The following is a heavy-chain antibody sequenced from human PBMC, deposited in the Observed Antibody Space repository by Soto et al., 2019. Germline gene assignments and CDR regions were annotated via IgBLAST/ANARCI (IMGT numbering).Heavy chain of an antibody. CDR2: IHPSDSDA. Sequence: GESLKISCKGFGYSFTTYWIGWVRQMPGKGLEWMGIIHPSDSDARYRPSFQGQVTISADESINTAYLQWSSLKASDTAMYYCARPYDILTGGMDVWGQGTTVTVSS. CDR3: ARPYDILTGGMDV. D-gene: IGHD3-9*01. V-gene: IGHV5-51*01. CDR1: GYSFTTYW. J-gene: IGHJ6*02.